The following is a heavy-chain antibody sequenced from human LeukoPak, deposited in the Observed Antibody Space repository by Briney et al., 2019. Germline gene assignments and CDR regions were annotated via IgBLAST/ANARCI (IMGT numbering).Heavy chain of an antibody. J-gene: IGHJ5*02. V-gene: IGHV1-2*06. CDR3: ASLQGGNSDWLDP. Sequence: VASVKVSCKASGYTFSDYFIHWVRQAPGQGLEWMGRINPYNGGTTYAQSFQGRVTLTRDTSITTVYLELTGLRSDDTAVYYCASLQGGNSDWLDPWGQGTLVTGSS. CDR1: GYTFSDYF. D-gene: IGHD4-23*01. CDR2: INPYNGGT.